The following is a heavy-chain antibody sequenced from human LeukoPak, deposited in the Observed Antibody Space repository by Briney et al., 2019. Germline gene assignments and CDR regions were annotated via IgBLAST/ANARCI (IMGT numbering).Heavy chain of an antibody. CDR2: IIPIFGTA. CDR1: GGTFSSYA. J-gene: IGHJ4*02. V-gene: IGHV1-69*01. CDR3: ARDNCSGGSCYSDY. Sequence: SVKVSCKAHGGTFSSYAISWVRQAPGQGLEWMGGIIPIFGTANYAQKFQGRVTITADESTSTAYMELSSLRSEDTAVYYCARDNCSGGSCYSDYWGQGTLVTVSS. D-gene: IGHD2-15*01.